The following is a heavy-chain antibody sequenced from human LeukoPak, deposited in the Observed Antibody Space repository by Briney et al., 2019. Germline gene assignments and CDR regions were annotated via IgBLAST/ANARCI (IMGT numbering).Heavy chain of an antibody. Sequence: GASVKVSCKASGGTFSSYAISWVRQAPGQGLEWMGRIIPILGIANYAQKSQGRVTITADKSTSTAYMELSSLRSEDTAVYYCARDSVEMATITLDYWGQGTLVTVSS. CDR1: GGTFSSYA. V-gene: IGHV1-69*04. D-gene: IGHD5-24*01. CDR2: IIPILGIA. J-gene: IGHJ4*02. CDR3: ARDSVEMATITLDY.